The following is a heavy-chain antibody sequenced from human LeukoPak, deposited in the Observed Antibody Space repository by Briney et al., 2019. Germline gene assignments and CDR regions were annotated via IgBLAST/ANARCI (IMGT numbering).Heavy chain of an antibody. V-gene: IGHV3-48*01. CDR1: GFTFSSYS. CDR2: ISTGSSII. CDR3: ARERAAADTDAFDI. D-gene: IGHD6-13*01. Sequence: GGSLGLSCAASGFTFSSYSMNWVRQAPGKGLEWVSYISTGSSIIYHADSVKGRFTISRDNAKNSLYLQMNSLRAEDTAVYYCARERAAADTDAFDIWGQGTMVTVSS. J-gene: IGHJ3*02.